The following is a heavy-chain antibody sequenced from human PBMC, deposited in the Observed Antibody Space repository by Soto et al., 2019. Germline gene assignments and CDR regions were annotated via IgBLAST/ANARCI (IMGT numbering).Heavy chain of an antibody. J-gene: IGHJ4*02. CDR3: ARVVRSLDY. Sequence: GGSMRLSCESSGLTFCCYWMCWVRQAPGKGLEWVANIKQDGSEKYYVDSVKGRFTISRDNAKNSLYLQMNSLRAEDTAVYYCARVVRSLDYWGQGT. V-gene: IGHV3-7*05. CDR1: GLTFCCYW. D-gene: IGHD6-13*01. CDR2: IKQDGSEK.